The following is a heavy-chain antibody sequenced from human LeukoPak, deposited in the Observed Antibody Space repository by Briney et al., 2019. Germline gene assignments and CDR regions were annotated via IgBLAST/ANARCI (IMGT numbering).Heavy chain of an antibody. D-gene: IGHD3-22*01. J-gene: IGHJ3*02. V-gene: IGHV1-18*01. CDR2: ISGYNGNT. CDR1: GYTFTSYG. CDR3: AHYDSSGYYHQNAFDI. Sequence: ASVKVSCKASGYTFTSYGISWVRQAPGQGLEWMGWISGYNGNTDYAQNLQGRVTITADKSTSTAYMELSNLRSEDTAVYYCAHYDSSGYYHQNAFDIWGQGTMVTVSS.